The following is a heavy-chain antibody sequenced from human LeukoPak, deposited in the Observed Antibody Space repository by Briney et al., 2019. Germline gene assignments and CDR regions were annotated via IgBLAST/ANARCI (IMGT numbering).Heavy chain of an antibody. CDR1: GFTFSTHD. Sequence: GGSLRLSCAASGFTFSTHDLNWVRQAPGKGLEWVSFISSRSSTIYYADSVKGRFTISRDNAKNSLYLQMNSLRAEDTAVYYCASDDYVSQYYFDYWGQGTLVTVSS. V-gene: IGHV3-48*04. J-gene: IGHJ4*02. CDR3: ASDDYVSQYYFDY. D-gene: IGHD3-16*01. CDR2: ISSRSSTI.